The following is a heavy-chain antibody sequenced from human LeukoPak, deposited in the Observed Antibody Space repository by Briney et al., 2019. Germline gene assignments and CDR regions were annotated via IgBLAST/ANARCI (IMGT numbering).Heavy chain of an antibody. J-gene: IGHJ3*02. Sequence: ASVKVSCKSSVYNFSSYGIGGVRQAPGQGLEWIAWINPYNGDTNYVQTLQGRLTITRDTSTSTAYLDLRSLRSDDTAVCYCAKHFTGYPSDAFDIWGQGTMVTVSS. V-gene: IGHV1-18*01. CDR3: AKHFTGYPSDAFDI. D-gene: IGHD3-9*01. CDR1: VYNFSSYG. CDR2: INPYNGDT.